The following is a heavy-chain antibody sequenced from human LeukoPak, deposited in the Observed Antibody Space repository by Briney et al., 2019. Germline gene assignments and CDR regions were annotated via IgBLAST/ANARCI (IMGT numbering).Heavy chain of an antibody. CDR1: GYTFSGNY. CDR3: ARDPSSVTLYFFDY. D-gene: IGHD4-11*01. Sequence: GASVTLSCTASGYTFSGNYIHWLRQAPGQGLEWMGWIYANNGDTKSAQKFQGRFTMSRDTSISTAYMDLSSLSPDDAAVYYCARDPSSVTLYFFDYWGQGTLVTVSS. CDR2: IYANNGDT. J-gene: IGHJ4*02. V-gene: IGHV1-2*02.